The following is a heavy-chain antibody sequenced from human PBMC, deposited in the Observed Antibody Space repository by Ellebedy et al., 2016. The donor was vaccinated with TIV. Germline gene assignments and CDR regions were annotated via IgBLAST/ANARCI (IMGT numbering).Heavy chain of an antibody. V-gene: IGHV3-21*01. D-gene: IGHD6-6*01. CDR2: ISSTSRYI. J-gene: IGHJ3*01. Sequence: GESLKISCAASGFTFSSYSMNWVRQAPGKGPEWVSGISSTSRYIYQVDSVKGRFTISRDNAKNSLYVQMNSLRPEDTAVYYCARDRISSSVDAFDLWGQGTMVIVSS. CDR3: ARDRISSSVDAFDL. CDR1: GFTFSSYS.